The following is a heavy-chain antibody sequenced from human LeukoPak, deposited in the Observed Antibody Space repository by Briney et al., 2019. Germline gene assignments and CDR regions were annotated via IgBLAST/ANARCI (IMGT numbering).Heavy chain of an antibody. V-gene: IGHV4-39*07. D-gene: IGHD6-13*01. CDR1: GGSISSSSYY. Sequence: SETLSLTCTVSGGSISSSSYYWGWIRQPPGKGLEWIGSIYYSGSTYYNPSLKSRVTISVDTSKNQFSLKLSSVTAADTAVYYCARDRQQLVRGDYFDYWGQGTLVTVSS. CDR2: IYYSGST. CDR3: ARDRQQLVRGDYFDY. J-gene: IGHJ4*02.